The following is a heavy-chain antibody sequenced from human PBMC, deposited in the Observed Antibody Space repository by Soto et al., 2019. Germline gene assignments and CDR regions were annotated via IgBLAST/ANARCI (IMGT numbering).Heavy chain of an antibody. CDR3: ARDRFYYYDSSGYYQSGDAFDI. D-gene: IGHD3-22*01. CDR2: INAGNGNT. V-gene: IGHV1-3*05. J-gene: IGHJ3*02. CDR1: GYTFTSYA. Sequence: QVQLVQSGAEEKKPGASVKVSCKASGYTFTSYAMHWMRQAPGQRLEWMGWINAGNGNTKYSQKFQGRVTITRDTSASTAYMELSRLRSEDTAVYYCARDRFYYYDSSGYYQSGDAFDIWGQGTMVTVSS.